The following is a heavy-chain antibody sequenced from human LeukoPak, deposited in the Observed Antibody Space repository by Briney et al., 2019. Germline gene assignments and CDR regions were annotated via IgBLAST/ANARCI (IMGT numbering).Heavy chain of an antibody. D-gene: IGHD4-11*01. J-gene: IGHJ4*02. CDR2: IYYSGNT. CDR1: GGSISSSYY. V-gene: IGHV4-39*01. Sequence: SETLSLTCTVSGGSISSSYYWGWIRQPPGKGLEWIGTIYYSGNTYYNTSLKSRVTISVDTSKNQFSLKLNSVTAADTAVYYCARGPFAHDYTDYAWGQGTLVTVSS. CDR3: ARGPFAHDYTDYA.